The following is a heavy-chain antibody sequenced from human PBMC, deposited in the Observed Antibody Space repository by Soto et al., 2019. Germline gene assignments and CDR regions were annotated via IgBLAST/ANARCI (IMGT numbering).Heavy chain of an antibody. CDR3: ARGSHFDFSSGYADSFDV. Sequence: QVQLQQWGAGLLEPSETLSLTCAVYGGSFSGHYWGWFRQPPGKGLEWIGEVKHSGNINYNPSLKTRLTVSVDTSKNQFSLKLSSMTAADTAMYYCARGSHFDFSSGYADSFDVWGQGTMVTVSS. V-gene: IGHV4-34*01. CDR1: GGSFSGHY. D-gene: IGHD3-3*01. J-gene: IGHJ3*01. CDR2: VKHSGNI.